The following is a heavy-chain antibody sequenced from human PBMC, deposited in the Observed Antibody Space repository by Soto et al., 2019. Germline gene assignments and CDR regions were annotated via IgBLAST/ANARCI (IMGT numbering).Heavy chain of an antibody. V-gene: IGHV3-9*01. D-gene: IGHD6-13*01. CDR1: GFTFDDYA. J-gene: IGHJ5*02. CDR3: EKDIEQQPDSGWFDP. CDR2: ISWNSGSI. Sequence: PXGSLRLACSASGFTFDDYAMHWVRQAPGKGLEWVSGISWNSGSIGYADSVKGRFTISRDNAKNSLYLQMNSLRAEDTALYYCEKDIEQQPDSGWFDPWGQGTLVTVYS.